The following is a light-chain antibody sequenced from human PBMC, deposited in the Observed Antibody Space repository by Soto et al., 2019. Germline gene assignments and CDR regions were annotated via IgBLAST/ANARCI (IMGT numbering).Light chain of an antibody. J-gene: IGKJ4*01. Sequence: DIQMTQSPSSLSASVGDTVTITCRASQSISSYLNWYQHKPGKAPKLLIYAAYSLQSGVPSRFSGSGSGTGFTLTISSLQPEDFSTYFCQQSYSSPLTFGGGTKVEIQ. V-gene: IGKV1-39*01. CDR2: AAY. CDR1: QSISSY. CDR3: QQSYSSPLT.